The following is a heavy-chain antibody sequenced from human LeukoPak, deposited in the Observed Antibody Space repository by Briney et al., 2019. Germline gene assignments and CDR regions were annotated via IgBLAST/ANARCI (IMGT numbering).Heavy chain of an antibody. Sequence: SETLCLTCNVSGDSISTYHWNWIRKPPGRGLEWIGYMQATGNSNYNPSLKSRVSMSVDTSKNRIVLNLSSVTAADTAVYYCARDKRHSYGRYFDHWGQGLVVTVSS. J-gene: IGHJ4*02. CDR2: MQATGNS. CDR1: GDSISTYH. V-gene: IGHV4-59*01. D-gene: IGHD5-18*01. CDR3: ARDKRHSYGRYFDH.